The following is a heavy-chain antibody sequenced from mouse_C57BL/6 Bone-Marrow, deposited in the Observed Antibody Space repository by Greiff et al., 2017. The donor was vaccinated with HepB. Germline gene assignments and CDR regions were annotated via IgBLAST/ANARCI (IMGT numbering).Heavy chain of an antibody. V-gene: IGHV1-85*01. CDR3: ARGGYYDYDWFAY. Sequence: QVQLQQSGPELVKPGASVKLSCKASGYTFTSYDINWVKQRPEQGLEWIGWIYPRDGSTKYNEKFKGKATLTVDTSSSTAYMELHSLTSEDSAVYFCARGGYYDYDWFAYWGQGTLVTVSA. J-gene: IGHJ3*01. D-gene: IGHD2-4*01. CDR1: GYTFTSYD. CDR2: IYPRDGST.